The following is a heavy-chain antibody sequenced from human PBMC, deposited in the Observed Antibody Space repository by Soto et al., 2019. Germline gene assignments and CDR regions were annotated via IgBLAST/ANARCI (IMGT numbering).Heavy chain of an antibody. Sequence: PSETRSVSWAGYGGSFSGCNWTGIRQPPGKGLEWIGEINHSGSTNYNPSLKSRVTISVDTSKNQFSLKLSSVTAADTAVYYCAVSGSSGWSDGGYWGQG. CDR1: GGSFSGCN. CDR3: AVSGSSGWSDGGY. V-gene: IGHV4-34*01. CDR2: INHSGST. D-gene: IGHD6-19*01. J-gene: IGHJ4*02.